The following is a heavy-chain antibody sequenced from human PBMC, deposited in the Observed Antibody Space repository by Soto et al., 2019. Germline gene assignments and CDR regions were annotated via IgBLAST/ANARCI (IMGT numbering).Heavy chain of an antibody. CDR1: GGSVSSGTSF. D-gene: IGHD4-17*01. J-gene: IGHJ4*02. CDR3: ARELMTTVTTPDY. CDR2: IFYSGST. V-gene: IGHV4-61*01. Sequence: PSETLSLTCTVSGGSVSSGTSFWSWIRQPPGKGLEWIGYIFYSGSTNYNPSLKSRVTISVDTSKNQFSLKLSSVTAADTAVYYCARELMTTVTTPDYWGQGTLVTVSS.